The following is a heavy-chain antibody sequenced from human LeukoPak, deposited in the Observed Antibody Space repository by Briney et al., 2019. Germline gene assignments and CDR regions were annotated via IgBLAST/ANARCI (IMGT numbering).Heavy chain of an antibody. CDR2: ISSTSTTI. V-gene: IGHV3-11*04. CDR1: GFTFSDYY. CDR3: AKDSDSAYDGGFDY. Sequence: GGSLRLSCAASGFTFSDYYMIWVRQAPGKGLEWVSYISSTSTTIYYADSVKGRFTISRDNSKNTLYLQMNSLRAEDTAVYYCAKDSDSAYDGGFDYWGQGTLVTVSS. D-gene: IGHD5-12*01. J-gene: IGHJ4*02.